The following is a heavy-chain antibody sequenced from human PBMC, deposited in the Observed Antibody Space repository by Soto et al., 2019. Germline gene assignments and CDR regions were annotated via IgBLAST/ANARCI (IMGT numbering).Heavy chain of an antibody. V-gene: IGHV1-18*04. CDR2: ISPYNGKT. J-gene: IGHJ4*02. D-gene: IGHD3-16*02. Sequence: ASVKVSCKASGYTFTTHGISWVRQAPGQGLEWMGWISPYNGKTTYAQKVQGRVTMTTDTSTSTAYMELRGLRSDVTAVYYCERVDDYVWGSFRPWGQGTQVTVSS. CDR3: ERVDDYVWGSFRP. CDR1: GYTFTTHG.